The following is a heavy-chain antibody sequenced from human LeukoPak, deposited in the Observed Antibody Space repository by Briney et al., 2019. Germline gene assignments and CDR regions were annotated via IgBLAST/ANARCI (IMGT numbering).Heavy chain of an antibody. CDR3: ATGPGGYYFDY. V-gene: IGHV4-34*01. D-gene: IGHD3-3*01. CDR1: GGSFGGYY. J-gene: IGHJ4*02. Sequence: SESLSLTCSVYGGSFGGYYWSWIRQSPEKGLEWIAEINQSGNTNYNPSLKSGVTISVDTPKNQFSLKVTSVVAADTAVYYCATGPGGYYFDYWGQGTLVTVSS. CDR2: INQSGNT.